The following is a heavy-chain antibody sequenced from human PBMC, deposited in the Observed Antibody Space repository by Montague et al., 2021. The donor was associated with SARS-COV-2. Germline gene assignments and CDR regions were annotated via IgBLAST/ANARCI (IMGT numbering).Heavy chain of an antibody. Sequence: SETLSLTCTVSGDSRSDYYWSWIRQPLGMGREWIGYIFRSGATNYNPHIKSRVIISLDTSKSQFSLRLSSVTAADTAIYYCARTSRGSRYFYGVDVWGQGTTVTVAS. CDR1: GDSRSDYY. CDR3: ARTSRGSRYFYGVDV. V-gene: IGHV4-59*01. D-gene: IGHD3-10*01. J-gene: IGHJ6*02. CDR2: IFRSGAT.